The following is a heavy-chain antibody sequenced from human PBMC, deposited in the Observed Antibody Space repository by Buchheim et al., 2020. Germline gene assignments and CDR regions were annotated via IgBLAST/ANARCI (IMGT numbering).Heavy chain of an antibody. D-gene: IGHD6-6*01. V-gene: IGHV5-51*01. CDR2: IYPGDSDT. CDR3: ARTSSSSSPIYYYYYGMDV. CDR1: GYSFTSYW. Sequence: EVQLVQSGAEVKKPGESLKISCKGSGYSFTSYWIGWVRQLPGKGLEWMGIIYPGDSDTRYSPSFQGQVTISADKSISNAYPQWSSLKASETAMYYCARTSSSSSPIYYYYYGMDVWGQGTT. J-gene: IGHJ6*02.